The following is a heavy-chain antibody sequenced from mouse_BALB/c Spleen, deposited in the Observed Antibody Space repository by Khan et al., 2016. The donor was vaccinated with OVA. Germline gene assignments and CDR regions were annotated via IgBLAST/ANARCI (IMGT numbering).Heavy chain of an antibody. D-gene: IGHD2-1*01. CDR3: AKWGNSYYAMDY. V-gene: IGHV2-3*01. CDR1: GFSLTNHG. CDR2: MWDDGST. Sequence: QVQLKESGPGLVAPSQSLSITCTVSGFSLTNHGVNWVRQPPGKGLEWLGVMWDDGSTNYHSALKSRLSISKDNSKSQVFLKLNSLQTDDTATYYCAKWGNSYYAMDYWGQGTSVTVSS. J-gene: IGHJ4*01.